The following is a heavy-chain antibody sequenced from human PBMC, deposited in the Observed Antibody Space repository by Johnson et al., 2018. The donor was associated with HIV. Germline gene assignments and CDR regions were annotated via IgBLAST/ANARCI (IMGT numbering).Heavy chain of an antibody. CDR1: GFTFSSYG. CDR3: ARDIMALAGYDAFDI. Sequence: QVQLVESGGGVVQPGRSLRLSCAASGFTFSSYGMHWVRQAPGKGLEWVAVISYDGSNKYYADSVKGRFTISRDNSKNTLYLQMNSLRAEDTAVYYCARDIMALAGYDAFDIWGQGTMVTVSS. CDR2: ISYDGSNK. J-gene: IGHJ3*02. V-gene: IGHV3-30*19. D-gene: IGHD6-19*01.